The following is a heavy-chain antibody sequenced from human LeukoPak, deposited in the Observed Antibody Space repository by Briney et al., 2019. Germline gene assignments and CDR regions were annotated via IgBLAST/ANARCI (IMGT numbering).Heavy chain of an antibody. V-gene: IGHV3-23*01. D-gene: IGHD6-19*01. CDR2: IVGSGGST. CDR3: AKTTIGYSSGRFPGWPVDY. Sequence: GGSLRLSCAASGFTFRSYAMYWVRQAPGKGLEWVSGIVGSGGSTYYAESVRGRFTISRDSSKNTVYMQMNSLRAEDTAVYYCAKTTIGYSSGRFPGWPVDYWGQGTLVTVSS. J-gene: IGHJ4*02. CDR1: GFTFRSYA.